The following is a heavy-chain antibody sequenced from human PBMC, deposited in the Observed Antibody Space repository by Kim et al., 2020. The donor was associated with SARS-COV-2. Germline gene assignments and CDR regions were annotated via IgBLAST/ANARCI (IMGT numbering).Heavy chain of an antibody. CDR1: GGSISSSSYY. CDR2: IYYSGST. V-gene: IGHV4-39*07. CDR3: ATGSGDFHY. Sequence: SETLSLTCTVSGGSISSSSYYWGWIRQPPGKGLEWIGSIYYSGSTYYNPSLKSRVTISVDTSQKQFSLRLNSVTAADTAVYYCATGSGDFHYWGQGTLVTVSS. D-gene: IGHD1-1*01. J-gene: IGHJ4*02.